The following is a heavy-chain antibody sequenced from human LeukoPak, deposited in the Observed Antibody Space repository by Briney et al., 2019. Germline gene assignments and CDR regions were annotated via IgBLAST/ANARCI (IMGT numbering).Heavy chain of an antibody. D-gene: IGHD6-13*01. CDR3: ARVGFGYSSSWYLRWFDP. V-gene: IGHV4-4*07. CDR2: IYTSGST. Sequence: SETLSLTCTVSGGSISSYYWSWIRQPAGKGLEWIGRIYTSGSTNYNPSLKSRVTISVDTSKNQFSLKLSSVTAADTAVYYCARVGFGYSSSWYLRWFDPWGQGTLVTVSS. J-gene: IGHJ5*02. CDR1: GGSISSYY.